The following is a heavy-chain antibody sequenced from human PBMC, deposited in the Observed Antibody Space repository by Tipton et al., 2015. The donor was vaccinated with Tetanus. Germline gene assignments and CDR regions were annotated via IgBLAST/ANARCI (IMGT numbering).Heavy chain of an antibody. Sequence: TLSLTCTVSGGSVRSTNSYWSWLRQPPGKGLEWIGYIYYSGSTTYNPSLQSRVSMSVDTSKNQFSLRLNSVAAADTATYYCARTAVFGVIAYSAFDLWGHGTIVTVSS. CDR1: GGSVRSTNSY. J-gene: IGHJ3*01. D-gene: IGHD3-3*01. CDR3: ARTAVFGVIAYSAFDL. CDR2: IYYSGST. V-gene: IGHV4-61*01.